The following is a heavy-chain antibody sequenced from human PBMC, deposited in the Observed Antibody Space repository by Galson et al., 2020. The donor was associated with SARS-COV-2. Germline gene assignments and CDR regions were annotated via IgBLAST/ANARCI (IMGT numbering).Heavy chain of an antibody. Sequence: SETLSLTCAVSGYSISSGYYWGWIRQPPGKGLEWIGSIYHSGSTYYNPSLKSRVTISVDTSKNQFSLKLSSVTAADTAVYYCARLFPSYASPFDPWGQGTLVTVSS. CDR2: IYHSGST. D-gene: IGHD2-8*01. J-gene: IGHJ5*02. CDR3: ARLFPSYASPFDP. V-gene: IGHV4-38-2*01. CDR1: GYSISSGYY.